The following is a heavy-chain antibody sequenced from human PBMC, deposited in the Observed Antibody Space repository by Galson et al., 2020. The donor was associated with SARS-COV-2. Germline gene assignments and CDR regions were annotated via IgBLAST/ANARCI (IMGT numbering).Heavy chain of an antibody. CDR1: GFTVSSNY. J-gene: IGHJ6*02. D-gene: IGHD5-18*01. V-gene: IGHV3-53*01. Sequence: GGSLRLSCAASGFTVSSNYMSWVRQAPGKGLEWVSVIYSGGSTYYADSVKGRFTISRDNSKNTLYLQMNSLRAEDTAVYYCARDGKIDTAMGNYYYYGMDVWGQGTTVTVSS. CDR3: ARDGKIDTAMGNYYYYGMDV. CDR2: IYSGGST.